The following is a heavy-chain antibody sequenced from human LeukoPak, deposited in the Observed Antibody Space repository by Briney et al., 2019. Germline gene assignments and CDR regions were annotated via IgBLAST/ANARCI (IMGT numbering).Heavy chain of an antibody. J-gene: IGHJ4*02. CDR1: GFTFSSYS. CDR2: ISSSSTI. V-gene: IGHV3-48*01. D-gene: IGHD2/OR15-2a*01. CDR3: AREAKYEYYFDY. Sequence: GGSLRLSCAASGFTFSSYSMNWVRQAPGKGLEWVSYISSSSTIYYADSVKGRFTISRDNAKNSLYLQMNSLRAEDTAVYYCAREAKYEYYFDYWGQGTLVTVSS.